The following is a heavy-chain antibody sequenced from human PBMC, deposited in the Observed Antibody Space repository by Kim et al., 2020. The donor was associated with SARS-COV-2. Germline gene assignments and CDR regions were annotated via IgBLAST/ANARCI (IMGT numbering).Heavy chain of an antibody. CDR2: IDPSDSYT. CDR1: GYSFTSYW. J-gene: IGHJ6*02. CDR3: ARLIGIAAAGSLNYYYYGMDV. D-gene: IGHD6-13*01. V-gene: IGHV5-10-1*01. Sequence: GESLKISCKGSGYSFTSYWISWVRQMPGKGLEWMGRIDPSDSYTNYSPSFQGHVTISADKSISTAYLQWSSLKASDTAMYYCARLIGIAAAGSLNYYYYGMDVWGQGTTVTVSS.